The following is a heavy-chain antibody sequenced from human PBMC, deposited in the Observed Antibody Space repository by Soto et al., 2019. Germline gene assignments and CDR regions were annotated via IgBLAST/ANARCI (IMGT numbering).Heavy chain of an antibody. CDR2: IYYSGST. Sequence: QVQLQESGQGLVKPSQTLSLTCTVSGGSISSGGYYWSWIRQHPGKGLEWIGYIYYSGSTYYNPSLKSRVTISVDTSKNQFSLKLSSVTAADTAVYYCARVGYYYDSRGVLFDLWGRGTLVTVSS. J-gene: IGHJ2*01. CDR1: GGSISSGGYY. V-gene: IGHV4-31*03. D-gene: IGHD3-22*01. CDR3: ARVGYYYDSRGVLFDL.